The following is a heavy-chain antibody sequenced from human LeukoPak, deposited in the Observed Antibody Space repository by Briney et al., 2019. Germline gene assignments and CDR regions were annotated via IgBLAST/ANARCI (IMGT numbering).Heavy chain of an antibody. V-gene: IGHV1-18*01. J-gene: IGHJ4*02. CDR1: GYTFTSYG. CDR2: ISAYNGNR. Sequence: ASVKVSCRTSGYTFTSYGIIWVRQAPGQGLEWMGWISAYNGNRNYAQKLQGRVTMTTDTSTSTAYMELRSLRSDDTAVYYCARGGPGWDSSSWYNYWGQGTLVTVSS. CDR3: ARGGPGWDSSSWYNY. D-gene: IGHD6-13*01.